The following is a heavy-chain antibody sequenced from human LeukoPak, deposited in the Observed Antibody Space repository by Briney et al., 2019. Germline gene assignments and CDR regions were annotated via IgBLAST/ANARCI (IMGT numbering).Heavy chain of an antibody. CDR1: GFTFSSYG. CDR2: ISYDGSNK. V-gene: IGHV3-30*18. D-gene: IGHD4-23*01. CDR3: AKGSTVVILDY. J-gene: IGHJ4*02. Sequence: GGSLRLSCAASGFTFSSYGMHWVRQAPGKGLEWVAVISYDGSNKYYADSVKGRFTISRDNSKNTLYLQMNSLRAEDTAVYYCAKGSTVVILDYWGQGTLVTVSS.